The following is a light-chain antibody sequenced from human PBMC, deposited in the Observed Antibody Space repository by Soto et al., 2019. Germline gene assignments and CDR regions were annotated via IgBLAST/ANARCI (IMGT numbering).Light chain of an antibody. V-gene: IGKV1-27*01. CDR3: QKYNSAMWT. CDR2: GAS. Sequence: DIQMTQSPPSLSASVGDRVTISCRASLGIANYVLWYQQRPGKVPKLLIYGASSLLSGVPSRFSGIGSGTDFTLTISSLQPEDVGTYYCQKYNSAMWTFGQGTKVEI. CDR1: LGIANY. J-gene: IGKJ1*01.